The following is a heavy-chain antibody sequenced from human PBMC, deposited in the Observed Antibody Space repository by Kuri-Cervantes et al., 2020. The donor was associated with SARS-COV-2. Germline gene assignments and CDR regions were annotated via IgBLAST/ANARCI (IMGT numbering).Heavy chain of an antibody. J-gene: IGHJ6*02. V-gene: IGHV1-69*06. CDR2: IIPIFGTA. Sequence: SVKVSCKASGGTFSSDGTSWVRQAPGQGLEWMGGIIPIFGTANYAQKFQGRVTITADKSTSTAYMELSSLRSEDTALYYCARGLVVAAGVVDHYFGMDVWGQGTAVTVSS. CDR3: ARGLVVAAGVVDHYFGMDV. CDR1: GGTFSSDG. D-gene: IGHD2-15*01.